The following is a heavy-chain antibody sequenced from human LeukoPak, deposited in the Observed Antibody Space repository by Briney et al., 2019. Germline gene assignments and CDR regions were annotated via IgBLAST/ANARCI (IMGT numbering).Heavy chain of an antibody. V-gene: IGHV3-30*02. Sequence: GGSLRLSCAASGFTFSSYGMHWVRQAPGKGLEWVAFIRYDGSNKYYADSVKGRFTISRDNSKNTLYLQMNSLRAEDTAVYYCAVIAAAPYYFDYWGQGTLVTVSP. J-gene: IGHJ4*02. D-gene: IGHD6-13*01. CDR3: AVIAAAPYYFDY. CDR1: GFTFSSYG. CDR2: IRYDGSNK.